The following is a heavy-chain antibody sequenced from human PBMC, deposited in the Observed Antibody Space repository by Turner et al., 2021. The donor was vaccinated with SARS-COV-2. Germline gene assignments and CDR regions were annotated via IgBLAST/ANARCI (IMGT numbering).Heavy chain of an antibody. D-gene: IGHD4-17*01. Sequence: DVQLVESGGCLVQPGGCLRVSCKVSGVTLSDHFIDWVRQAPGKGLEWVGRTKSRTWSYVTEYAASVKGRFFISRDESQNSVSLQMNSLKNDDTAVYFCARIRAEYGEWGQGSLVTVSS. V-gene: IGHV3-72*01. CDR2: TKSRTWSYVT. J-gene: IGHJ4*02. CDR1: GVTLSDHF. CDR3: ARIRAEYGE.